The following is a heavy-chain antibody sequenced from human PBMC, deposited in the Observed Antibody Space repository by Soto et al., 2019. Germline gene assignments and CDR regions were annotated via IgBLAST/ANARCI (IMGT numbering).Heavy chain of an antibody. Sequence: PGGSLRLSCAASGFTFSDYYMSWIRQAPWKGLEWISYISSSGSTMYYADSLKGRFTISRDSAKNSLYLQMNSLRAEDTAVYYCARDGRSWYNFDYWGQGTLVTVAS. CDR1: GFTFSDYY. D-gene: IGHD6-13*01. CDR2: ISSSGSTM. CDR3: ARDGRSWYNFDY. J-gene: IGHJ4*02. V-gene: IGHV3-11*01.